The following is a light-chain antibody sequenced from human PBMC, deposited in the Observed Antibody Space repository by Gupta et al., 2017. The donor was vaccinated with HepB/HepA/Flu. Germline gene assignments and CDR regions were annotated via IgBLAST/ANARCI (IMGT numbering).Light chain of an antibody. CDR2: GAS. Sequence: EIVLTQSPGTLSLSPGERATLSCRTSQSVSSSYLAWYQQKPGQAPRLLIYGASSRATGIPDRFSGSGSGTDFTLTISRLEPEDFAVYYCQQWGTFSPGTKVDIK. V-gene: IGKV3-20*01. CDR1: QSVSSSY. CDR3: QQWGT. J-gene: IGKJ3*01.